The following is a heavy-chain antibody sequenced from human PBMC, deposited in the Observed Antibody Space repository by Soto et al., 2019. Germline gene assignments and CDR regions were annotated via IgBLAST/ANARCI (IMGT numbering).Heavy chain of an antibody. Sequence: KPSETLSLTXAVSGGSISSSNWWSWVRQPPGKGLEWIGGIYHSGSTNYNPSLKSRVTISVDKSKNQFSLKLSSVTAADTAVYYCASSRVVPAAMGRCWFDPWGQGTLVTVSS. CDR3: ASSRVVPAAMGRCWFDP. V-gene: IGHV4-4*02. D-gene: IGHD2-2*01. CDR2: IYHSGST. J-gene: IGHJ5*02. CDR1: GGSISSSNW.